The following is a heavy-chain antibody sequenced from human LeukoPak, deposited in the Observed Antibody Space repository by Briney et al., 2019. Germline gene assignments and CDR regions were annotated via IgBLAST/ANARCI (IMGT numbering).Heavy chain of an antibody. D-gene: IGHD1-26*01. V-gene: IGHV4-38-2*02. J-gene: IGHJ4*02. CDR3: ARDSGSYYPFDY. Sequence: SETLSLTCAVSGYSISSGYYWGWIRQPPGKGLEWIGRIYASGSTNYNPSLKSRVTMSVDTSKNQFSLKLSSVTAADTAVYYCARDSGSYYPFDYWGQGTLVTVSS. CDR2: IYASGST. CDR1: GYSISSGYY.